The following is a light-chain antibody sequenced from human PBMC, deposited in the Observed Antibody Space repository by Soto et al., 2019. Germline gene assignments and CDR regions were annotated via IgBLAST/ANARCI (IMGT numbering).Light chain of an antibody. V-gene: IGKV3-11*01. CDR1: QSVSRY. J-gene: IGKJ5*01. CDR3: QQRSNWPIT. Sequence: LLPQSQVPLSLSPGASAPLSGRASQSVSRYLAWYTQKPDQAPRLLIYDAFNRATGIPARFSGSGSGTDVTLTISSLEPEEGVVDYCQQRSNWPITVGQGTRLEIK. CDR2: DAF.